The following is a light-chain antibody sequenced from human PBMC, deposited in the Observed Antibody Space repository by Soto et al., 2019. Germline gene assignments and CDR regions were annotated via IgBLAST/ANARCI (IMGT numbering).Light chain of an antibody. V-gene: IGLV2-18*02. CDR1: SSDLGSYNR. CDR2: DVN. CDR3: CSYASSSSYV. J-gene: IGLJ1*01. Sequence: QSVLTQPPSVSGSPGQSVTISCTGISSDLGSYNRVSWYQQPPGTAPKTIIYDVNNRPSGVPDRFSGSKSGSTASLTISGLQAEDEADYYCCSYASSSSYVFGTGTKVTAL.